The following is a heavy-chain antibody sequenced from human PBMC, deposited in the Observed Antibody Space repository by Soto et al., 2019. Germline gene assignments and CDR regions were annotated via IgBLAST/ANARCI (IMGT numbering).Heavy chain of an antibody. J-gene: IGHJ4*02. Sequence: QVQLVESGGGVVQPGRSLRLSCAASGFIFSTYGMHWVRQAPGKGLEWVAVLSYDGSNKHYADSVEGRFSISRDNSKNKLYLQMNRLRAEDTVVYYCAKVGYSGPVDYWGQGTLVTVSS. CDR1: GFIFSTYG. CDR2: LSYDGSNK. V-gene: IGHV3-30*18. D-gene: IGHD1-26*01. CDR3: AKVGYSGPVDY.